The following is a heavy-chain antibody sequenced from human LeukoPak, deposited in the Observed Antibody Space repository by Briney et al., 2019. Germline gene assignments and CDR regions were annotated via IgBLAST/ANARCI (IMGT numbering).Heavy chain of an antibody. CDR1: GGTFSSYA. CDR2: IIPIFGTA. J-gene: IGHJ3*02. CDR3: AALGSGYARSQNHDAFDI. V-gene: IGHV1-69*13. D-gene: IGHD3-22*01. Sequence: GASVKVSCKASGGTFSSYAISWVRQAPGQGLEWMGGIIPIFGTANYAQKFQGRVTITADESTSTAYMELSSLRSEDTAVYYCAALGSGYARSQNHDAFDIWGQGTMVTVSS.